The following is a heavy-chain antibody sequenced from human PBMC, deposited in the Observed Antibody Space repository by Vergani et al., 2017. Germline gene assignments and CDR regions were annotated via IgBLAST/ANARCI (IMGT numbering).Heavy chain of an antibody. Sequence: EVQLVESGGGLVKPGGSLRLSCAASGFTFSSYSMNWVRQAPGKGLEWVSSISSSSSYIYYADSVKGRFTISRDNAKNSLYLQMNSLRAEDTAVYYCARGDRKYHLSPWAFDYWGQGTLVTVSS. V-gene: IGHV3-21*01. D-gene: IGHD2-2*01. CDR2: ISSSSSYI. J-gene: IGHJ4*02. CDR3: ARGDRKYHLSPWAFDY. CDR1: GFTFSSYS.